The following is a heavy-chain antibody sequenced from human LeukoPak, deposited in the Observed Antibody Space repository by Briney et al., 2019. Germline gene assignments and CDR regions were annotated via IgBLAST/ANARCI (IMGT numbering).Heavy chain of an antibody. J-gene: IGHJ4*02. CDR3: ARAIVPLSASGWYYFDY. CDR1: GFSVSTNY. CDR2: IYSGGST. Sequence: PGGSLRLSCAASGFSVSTNYISWVRQAPGKGLEWVSIIYSGGSTYYADSVKGRFTISRDNSKNTLYLQMNSLRAEDTAVYYCARAIVPLSASGWYYFDYWGQGTMVTVSS. V-gene: IGHV3-53*01. D-gene: IGHD6-19*01.